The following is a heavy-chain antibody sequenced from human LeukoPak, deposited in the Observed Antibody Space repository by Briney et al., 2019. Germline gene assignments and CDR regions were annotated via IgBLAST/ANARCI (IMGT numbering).Heavy chain of an antibody. CDR2: IYYSGST. CDR3: ARGPRIAAAE. V-gene: IGHV4-59*01. J-gene: IGHJ3*01. D-gene: IGHD6-13*01. CDR1: GGSISSYY. Sequence: SETLSLTCTVSGGSISSYYWSWIRQPPGKGLEWIGDIYYSGSTNYNPSLKSRVTISVDTSKNQFSLKLSSVTAADTAVYYCARGPRIAAAEWGQGTMVTVSS.